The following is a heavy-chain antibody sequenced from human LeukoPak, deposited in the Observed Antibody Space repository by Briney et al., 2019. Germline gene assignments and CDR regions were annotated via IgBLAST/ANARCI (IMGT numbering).Heavy chain of an antibody. D-gene: IGHD2-2*01. CDR2: IYHSGST. CDR3: ARVIKGLGYCSSTSCYDGSYFQH. CDR1: GGSISSSNW. Sequence: PSETLSLTCAVSGGSISSSNWWSWVRQPPGKGLEWIGEIYHSGSTNYNPSLKSRVTISVDKSKNQFSLKLSSVTAADTAVYYCARVIKGLGYCSSTSCYDGSYFQHWGQGTLVTVSS. J-gene: IGHJ1*01. V-gene: IGHV4-4*02.